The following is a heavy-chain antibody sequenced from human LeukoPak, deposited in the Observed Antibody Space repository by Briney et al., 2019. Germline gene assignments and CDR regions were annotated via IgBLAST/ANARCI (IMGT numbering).Heavy chain of an antibody. D-gene: IGHD4-23*01. V-gene: IGHV3-23*01. CDR1: GFTFRNYA. CDR3: ANLLRWEPY. J-gene: IGHJ4*02. Sequence: GGSLRLSCAASGFTFRNYAMSWVRQAPGKGLEWVSDISGSGGSTYYADSVKGRFTISRDNSKNTLYLQMNSLRAEDTAVYYCANLLRWEPYWGQGTLVTVSS. CDR2: ISGSGGST.